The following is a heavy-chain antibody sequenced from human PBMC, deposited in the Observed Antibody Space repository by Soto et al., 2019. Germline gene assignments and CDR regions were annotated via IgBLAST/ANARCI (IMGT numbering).Heavy chain of an antibody. CDR2: ISWNSGSI. CDR1: GFTFDDYA. D-gene: IGHD4-17*01. V-gene: IGHV3-9*01. CDR3: AKDMRPDYGDPFDY. Sequence: EVQLVESGGGLVQPGRSLRLSCAASGFTFDDYAMHWVRQAPGKGLEWVSGISWNSGSIGYADSVKGRFTISRDNAKNSLYLQMNSLRAEDTALYYCAKDMRPDYGDPFDYWGQGTLVTVSS. J-gene: IGHJ4*02.